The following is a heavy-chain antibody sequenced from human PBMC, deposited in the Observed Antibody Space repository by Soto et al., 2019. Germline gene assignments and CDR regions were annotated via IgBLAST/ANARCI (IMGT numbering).Heavy chain of an antibody. Sequence: ASVKVSCKASGYTFTGYYMHWVRQAPGQGLEWMGWINPNSGGTNYAQKFQGWVTMTRDTSISTAYMELSRLRSDDTAVYYCARGANDSPNTVEEVDWFDPWGQGTLVTVSS. CDR1: GYTFTGYY. J-gene: IGHJ5*02. CDR3: ARGANDSPNTVEEVDWFDP. V-gene: IGHV1-2*04. D-gene: IGHD1-1*01. CDR2: INPNSGGT.